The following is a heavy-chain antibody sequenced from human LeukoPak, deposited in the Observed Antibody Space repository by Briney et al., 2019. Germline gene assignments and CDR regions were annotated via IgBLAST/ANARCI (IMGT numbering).Heavy chain of an antibody. V-gene: IGHV3-23*01. CDR1: GFTFTNYA. CDR2: ITGSGDTT. J-gene: IGHJ4*02. Sequence: PGGSLRLSCAASGFTFTNYAMNWVRQAPGKGLEWVSVITGSGDTTYNADSVKGRFTISRDNTKNMLYLQMNSLRAEDTAVYYCVKNSGGSVAGLFDYWGQGTLVTVSS. D-gene: IGHD6-19*01. CDR3: VKNSGGSVAGLFDY.